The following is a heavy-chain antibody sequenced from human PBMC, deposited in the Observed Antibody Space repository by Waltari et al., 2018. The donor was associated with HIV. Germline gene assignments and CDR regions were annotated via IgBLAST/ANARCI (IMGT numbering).Heavy chain of an antibody. Sequence: VHLVESGGAVVQPGGSMRLSCTAAGVTLTIYALHWVRPDPGRGLEWVAGVRYDGSHDYYGDSVKGRFTISRDNSKNAIFLEMTILRLEDTAKYYCAKDGAPGRDAIFDSWGQGTLVTV. V-gene: IGHV3-30*02. CDR3: AKDGAPGRDAIFDS. J-gene: IGHJ3*01. CDR2: VRYDGSHD. CDR1: GVTLTIYA. D-gene: IGHD1-26*01.